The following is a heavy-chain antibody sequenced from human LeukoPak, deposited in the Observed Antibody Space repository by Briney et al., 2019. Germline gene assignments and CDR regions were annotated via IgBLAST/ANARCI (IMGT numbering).Heavy chain of an antibody. J-gene: IGHJ6*03. D-gene: IGHD1-26*01. V-gene: IGHV4-59*01. Sequence: SETLSLTCTVSDGSISSYYWSWIRQPPGKGLEWIGYIYYSGSTNYNPSLKSRVTISVDTSKNQFSLKLSSVTAADTAVYYCARSGSYLLFDYYYYYMDVWGKGTTVTVSS. CDR1: DGSISSYY. CDR3: ARSGSYLLFDYYYYYMDV. CDR2: IYYSGST.